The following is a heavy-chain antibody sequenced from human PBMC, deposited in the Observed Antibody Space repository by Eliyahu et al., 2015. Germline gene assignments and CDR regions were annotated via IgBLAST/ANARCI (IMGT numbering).Heavy chain of an antibody. CDR3: ARMERPDYYGSGSYYNSYYGMDV. D-gene: IGHD3-10*01. CDR1: GFSLSTSGMC. Sequence: QVTLRESGPALVKPTQTLTLTCTFSGFSLSTSGMCVSWIRQPPGKALEWLALIDWDDDKYYSTSLKTRLTISKDTSKNQVVLTMTNMDPVDTATYYCARMERPDYYGSGSYYNSYYGMDVWGKGTTVTVSS. J-gene: IGHJ6*04. CDR2: IDWDDDK. V-gene: IGHV2-70*01.